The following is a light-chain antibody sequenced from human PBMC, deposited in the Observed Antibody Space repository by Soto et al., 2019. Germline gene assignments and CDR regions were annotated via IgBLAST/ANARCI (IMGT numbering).Light chain of an antibody. CDR2: AVS. CDR3: CSFAGSDTDV. Sequence: QSALTQPRSVSGSPGQSVTISCTGTSGDVGGYNYVSWYQQNPGKAPKLMIYAVSKRPSGVPDRFSGSKSGNTASLTISGLQAEDEADYYCCSFAGSDTDVFGGGTKLTVL. CDR1: SGDVGGYNY. V-gene: IGLV2-11*01. J-gene: IGLJ2*01.